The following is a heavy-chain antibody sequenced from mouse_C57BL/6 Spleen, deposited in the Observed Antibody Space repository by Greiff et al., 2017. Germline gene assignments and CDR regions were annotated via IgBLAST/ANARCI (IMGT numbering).Heavy chain of an antibody. V-gene: IGHV5-17*01. Sequence: EVNVVESGGGLVKPGGSLKLSCAASGFTFSDYGMHWVRQAPEKGLEWVAYISSGSSTIYYADTVKGRFTISRDNAKNTLFLQLTSLRSEDTAMYYCARGSNYAMDYGGKGTSVTVSS. J-gene: IGHJ4*01. CDR1: GFTFSDYG. CDR2: ISSGSSTI. CDR3: ARGSNYAMDY. D-gene: IGHD1-1*01.